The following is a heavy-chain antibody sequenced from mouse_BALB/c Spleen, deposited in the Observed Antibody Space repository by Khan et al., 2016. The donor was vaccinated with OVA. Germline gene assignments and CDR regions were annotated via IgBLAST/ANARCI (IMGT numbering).Heavy chain of an antibody. CDR3: AREGLRGDGMDK. D-gene: IGHD2-4*01. V-gene: IGHV1S56*01. CDR2: IFPGAGST. J-gene: IGHJ4*01. CDR1: GYTFTAYD. Sequence: QVQLQQPGPELVKPGPLVKISCKASGYTFTAYDINWVKQTPGQGLQWLGWIFPGAGSTHDNEHYRCKATLTADTSTNTAYMQRSSLTSEKSAGCVCAREGLRGDGMDKWGEGTTVSVS.